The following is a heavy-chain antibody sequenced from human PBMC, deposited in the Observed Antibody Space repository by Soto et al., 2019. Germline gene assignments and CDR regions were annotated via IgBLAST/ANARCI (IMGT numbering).Heavy chain of an antibody. CDR1: GYGFTRHW. J-gene: IGHJ4*02. CDR3: ARNLDWREFDY. CDR2: IQPCDSGT. D-gene: IGHD2-21*01. Sequence: GESLKISCKGSGYGFTRHWIGWVRQMPGKGLEWMWIIQPCDSGTRYSPSFQGQVTISADKSISTAYLQWSSLKASDTAMYYCARNLDWREFDYWGQGTLVTVSS. V-gene: IGHV5-51*01.